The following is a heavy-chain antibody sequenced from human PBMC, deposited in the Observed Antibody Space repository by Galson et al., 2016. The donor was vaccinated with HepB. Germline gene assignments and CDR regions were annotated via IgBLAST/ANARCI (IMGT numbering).Heavy chain of an antibody. CDR1: GGSISSGGYC. J-gene: IGHJ6*02. Sequence: TLSLTCTVSGGSISSGGYCWSWIRQHPGKGLEWIGYIYYSGSTYYNPSLRRRVTISLDMSKDQFSLRLTSVTAADTAVYYCARERPVITFGGVYYHYGVDVWGQGTTVTVSS. CDR2: IYYSGST. D-gene: IGHD3-16*01. V-gene: IGHV4-30-4*08. CDR3: ARERPVITFGGVYYHYGVDV.